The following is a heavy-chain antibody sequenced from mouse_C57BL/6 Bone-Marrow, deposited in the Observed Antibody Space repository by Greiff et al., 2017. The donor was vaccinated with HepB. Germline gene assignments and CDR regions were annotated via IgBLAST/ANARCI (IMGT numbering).Heavy chain of an antibody. Sequence: QVQLQQSGAELVRPGASVTLSCKASGYTFTDYDMHWVKQTPVHGLEWIGAIDPDTGGTAYNQKFKGKCILTADKSSSTAYMELRSLTSEDSAVYYCTRYRTTVVDSEDYWGQGTSVTVSS. D-gene: IGHD1-1*01. V-gene: IGHV1-15*01. CDR1: GYTFTDYD. CDR3: TRYRTTVVDSEDY. J-gene: IGHJ4*01. CDR2: IDPDTGGT.